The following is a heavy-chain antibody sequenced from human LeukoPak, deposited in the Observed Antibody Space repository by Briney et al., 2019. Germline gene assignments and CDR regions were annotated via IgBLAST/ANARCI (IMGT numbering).Heavy chain of an antibody. V-gene: IGHV3-30*18. Sequence: GGSLRLSCAASGFTVSSNYMSWVRQAPGKGLEWVAIISYDGSNKYYADSVKGRFTISRDNSKNTLYLQMNSLRAEDTAVYYCAKPYTVTYPYNYFDPWGQGTLVTVSS. CDR3: AKPYTVTYPYNYFDP. J-gene: IGHJ5*02. D-gene: IGHD4-17*01. CDR1: GFTVSSNY. CDR2: ISYDGSNK.